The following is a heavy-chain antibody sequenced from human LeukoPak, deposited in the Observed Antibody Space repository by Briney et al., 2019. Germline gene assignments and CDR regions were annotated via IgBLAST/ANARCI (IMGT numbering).Heavy chain of an antibody. CDR3: AKDGLVVAATTRYNWFDP. CDR2: ISGSGGTT. D-gene: IGHD2-15*01. V-gene: IGHV3-23*01. Sequence: GGFLRLSCAASGFTFSSYAMSWVRQAPGKGLEWVSSISGSGGTTYYADSAKGRFTISRDNSKNTLFLQMNSLRAEDTAVYYCAKDGLVVAATTRYNWFDPWGQGALVTVSS. J-gene: IGHJ5*02. CDR1: GFTFSSYA.